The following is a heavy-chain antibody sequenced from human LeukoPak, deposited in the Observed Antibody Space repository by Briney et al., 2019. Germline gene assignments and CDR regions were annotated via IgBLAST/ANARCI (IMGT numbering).Heavy chain of an antibody. CDR2: ISAYNGNT. V-gene: IGHV1-18*01. CDR1: GYTFSSYG. J-gene: IGHJ3*02. CDR3: ARVYYYDSSGYPYDAFDI. Sequence: ASVKVSCKASGYTFSSYGISWVRQAPGQGLEWMGWISAYNGNTNYAQKLQGRVTMTTDTSTSTAYMELSRLRSDDTAVYYCARVYYYDSSGYPYDAFDIWGQGTMVTVSS. D-gene: IGHD3-22*01.